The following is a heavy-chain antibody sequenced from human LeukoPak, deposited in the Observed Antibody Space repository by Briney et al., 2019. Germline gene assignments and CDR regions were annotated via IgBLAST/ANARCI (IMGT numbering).Heavy chain of an antibody. CDR1: GGSFSGYY. V-gene: IGHV4-34*01. D-gene: IGHD6-13*01. J-gene: IGHJ4*02. Sequence: SETLSLTCAVYGGSFSGYYWSWIRQPPGKGLEWIGEINHSVSTNYNPSLKSRVTISVDTSKNQFSLKLSSVTAADTAVYYCARSPPSSSWYPNKADYWGQGTLVTVSS. CDR3: ARSPPSSSWYPNKADY. CDR2: INHSVST.